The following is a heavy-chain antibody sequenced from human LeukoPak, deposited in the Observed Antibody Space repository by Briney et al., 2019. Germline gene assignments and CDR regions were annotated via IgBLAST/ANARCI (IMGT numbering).Heavy chain of an antibody. D-gene: IGHD3-22*01. J-gene: IGHJ4*02. CDR3: ARGRYDSSGYYYLDFDY. Sequence: PSETLSLTCAVYGGSFSGYYWSWIRQPPGKGLEWIGEINHSGSTNYNPSLKSRVTISVDTSKNQFSLKLSSVTAADTAVYYCARGRYDSSGYYYLDFDYWGQGTLVTVSS. CDR1: GGSFSGYY. V-gene: IGHV4-34*01. CDR2: INHSGST.